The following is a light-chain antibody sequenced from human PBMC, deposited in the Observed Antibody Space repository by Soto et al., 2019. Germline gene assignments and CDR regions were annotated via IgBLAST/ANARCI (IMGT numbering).Light chain of an antibody. CDR1: SSHVRNYNL. J-gene: IGLJ2*01. Sequence: QSALTQPASVSGSPGQSITISCTGTSSHVRNYNLVSWYQQFPGKAPKLIIYDGNKRPSGVSNRFSGSNSANTASLTISGLQAEAEADYHCCSYAGSSTVVFGGGTKLTVL. CDR2: DGN. CDR3: CSYAGSSTVV. V-gene: IGLV2-23*01.